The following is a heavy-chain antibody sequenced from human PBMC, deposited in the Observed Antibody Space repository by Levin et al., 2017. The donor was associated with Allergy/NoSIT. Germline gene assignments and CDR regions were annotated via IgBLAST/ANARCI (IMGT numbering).Heavy chain of an antibody. CDR1: GGTFSSYA. CDR2: IIPIFGTA. J-gene: IGHJ1*01. D-gene: IGHD3-10*01. V-gene: IGHV1-69*06. CDR3: ARAPSGVLWFGELLFGAEYFQH. Sequence: SVKVSCKASGGTFSSYAISWVRQAPGQGLEWMGGIIPIFGTANYAQKFQGRVTITADKSTSTAYMELSSLRSEDTAVYYCARAPSGVLWFGELLFGAEYFQHWGQGTLVTVSS.